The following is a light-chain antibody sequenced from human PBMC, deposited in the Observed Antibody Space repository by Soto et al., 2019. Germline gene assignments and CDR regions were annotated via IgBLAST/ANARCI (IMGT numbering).Light chain of an antibody. Sequence: QSALTQPPSASGSPGQSVTISCTGTSSDVGGYNYIAWYQHHPGKAPKLIIYEVNRRPSGVPDRFSGSKSGNTASLTVSGLQAEDEADYYCTSYAGSNHRGVFGSGTKLTVL. V-gene: IGLV2-8*01. CDR3: TSYAGSNHRGV. CDR1: SSDVGGYNY. CDR2: EVN. J-gene: IGLJ1*01.